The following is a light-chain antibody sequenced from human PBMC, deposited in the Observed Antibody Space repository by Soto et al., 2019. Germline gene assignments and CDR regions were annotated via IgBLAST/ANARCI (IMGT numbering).Light chain of an antibody. Sequence: EIVLTQSPGTLSLSPGERATLSCRASQSVSSSYLVWYQQKPGQTPKLLIYGASNRATGIPDRFSGSGSGTDFTLTISRLEPEDFAVYYCQQFGNSPYTFGQGTKLEIK. V-gene: IGKV3-20*01. J-gene: IGKJ2*01. CDR2: GAS. CDR1: QSVSSSY. CDR3: QQFGNSPYT.